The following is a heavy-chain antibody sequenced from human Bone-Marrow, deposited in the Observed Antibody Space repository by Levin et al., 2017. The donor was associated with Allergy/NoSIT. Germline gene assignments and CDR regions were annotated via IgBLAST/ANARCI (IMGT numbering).Heavy chain of an antibody. D-gene: IGHD6-6*01. V-gene: IGHV4-30-4*01. J-gene: IGHJ4*02. CDR2: IYYSGST. CDR1: GGSISSGDYY. CDR3: ARVGSYSSSSQGNFDY. Sequence: SETLSLTCTVSGGSISSGDYYWSWIRQPPGKGLEWIGYIYYSGSTYYNPSLKSRVTISVDTSKNQFSLKLSSVTAADTAVYYCARVGSYSSSSQGNFDYWGQGTLVTVSS.